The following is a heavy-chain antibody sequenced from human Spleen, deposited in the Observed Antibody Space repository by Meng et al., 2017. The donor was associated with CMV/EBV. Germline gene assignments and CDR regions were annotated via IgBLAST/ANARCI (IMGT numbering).Heavy chain of an antibody. V-gene: IGHV3-74*01. CDR2: INSDGRST. J-gene: IGHJ6*02. D-gene: IGHD6-19*01. CDR1: GFTFSSYA. Sequence: GGSLRLSCAASGFTFSSYAMHWVRQAPGKGLVWVSRINSDGRSTDYADSVKGRFTISRDNSKNSLYLQMNSLRTEDTALYYCAKDIRGSGWSPHYYGMDVWGQGTTVTVSS. CDR3: AKDIRGSGWSPHYYGMDV.